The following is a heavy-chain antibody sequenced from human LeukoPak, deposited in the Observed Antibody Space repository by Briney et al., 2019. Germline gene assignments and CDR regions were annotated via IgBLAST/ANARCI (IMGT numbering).Heavy chain of an antibody. CDR3: AAVPAADLGY. D-gene: IGHD2-2*01. Sequence: SETLSLTCTVSGGSISSSSYYWGWIRQPPGKGLEWIGSFYYSGSTYYNPSLKSRVTISVDTSKNQFSLKLSSVTAADTAVYYCAAVPAADLGYWGQGTLVTVSS. J-gene: IGHJ4*02. V-gene: IGHV4-39*01. CDR2: FYYSGST. CDR1: GGSISSSSYY.